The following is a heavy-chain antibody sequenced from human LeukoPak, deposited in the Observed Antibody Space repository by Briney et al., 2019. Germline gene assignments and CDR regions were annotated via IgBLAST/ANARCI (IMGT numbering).Heavy chain of an antibody. CDR1: GGSFSGYY. CDR2: INHSGST. CDR3: AGGGFGELYRS. Sequence: SETLSLTCAVYGGSFSGYYWSWIRQPPGKGLEWIGEINHSGSTNYNPSLKSRVIISIDTSKNQFSLKLSSVTAADTAVYYCAGGGFGELYRSWGQGTLVTVSS. J-gene: IGHJ5*02. D-gene: IGHD3-10*01. V-gene: IGHV4-34*01.